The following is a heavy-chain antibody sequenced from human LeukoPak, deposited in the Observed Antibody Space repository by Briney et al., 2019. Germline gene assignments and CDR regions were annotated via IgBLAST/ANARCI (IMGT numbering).Heavy chain of an antibody. J-gene: IGHJ4*02. D-gene: IGHD2-15*01. CDR1: GFTFGSFS. CDR2: ISSSGTYI. Sequence: GGSLRHSCAASGFTFGSFSMTWVRQAPGKGLERVSTISSSGTYIYYADSVKGRFTISRDNAKNSLYLQMNSLRAEDTAVYYCARDPGRSGGSCCSDYWGQGTLVTVSS. CDR3: ARDPGRSGGSCCSDY. V-gene: IGHV3-21*01.